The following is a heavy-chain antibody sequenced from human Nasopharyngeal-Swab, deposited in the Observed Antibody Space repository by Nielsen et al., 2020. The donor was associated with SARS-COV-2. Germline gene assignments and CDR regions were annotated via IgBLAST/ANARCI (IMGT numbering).Heavy chain of an antibody. Sequence: ASVKVSCKASGYTFTSYGISWVRQAPGQGLEWMGWISAYNGNTNYAQKLQGRVTMTTDTSTSTAYMELRSLRSDDTAVYYCAREGEVIDHGSWLDPWGQGTLVTVSS. CDR2: ISAYNGNT. D-gene: IGHD3-16*01. CDR3: AREGEVIDHGSWLDP. CDR1: GYTFTSYG. V-gene: IGHV1-18*01. J-gene: IGHJ5*02.